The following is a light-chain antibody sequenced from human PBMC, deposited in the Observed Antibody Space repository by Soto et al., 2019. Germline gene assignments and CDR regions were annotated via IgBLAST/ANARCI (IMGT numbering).Light chain of an antibody. Sequence: EIVMTQSPVTLSVSPGERATLSCRASQFVSSNLAWYQQKPGQAPRLLIYGASTRATGIPARFSGSGSGTDFTLTISNLQSEDFAVYFCQQYHNWPPITFGQGTRLQIK. CDR1: QFVSSN. CDR3: QQYHNWPPIT. J-gene: IGKJ5*01. V-gene: IGKV3D-15*01. CDR2: GAS.